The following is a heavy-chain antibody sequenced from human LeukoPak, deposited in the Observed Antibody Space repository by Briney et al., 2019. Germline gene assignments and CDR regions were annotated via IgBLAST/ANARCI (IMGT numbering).Heavy chain of an antibody. CDR2: INHSGST. D-gene: IGHD3-22*01. Sequence: SETLSLTCAVYGGSFSGYYWSWIRQPPGKGLEWFGEINHSGSTNYNPSLKSRVTISVDTSKNQFSLKLSSVTAADTAVYYCARSITMIVVVTEDAFDIWGQGTMVTVSS. J-gene: IGHJ3*02. CDR1: GGSFSGYY. CDR3: ARSITMIVVVTEDAFDI. V-gene: IGHV4-34*01.